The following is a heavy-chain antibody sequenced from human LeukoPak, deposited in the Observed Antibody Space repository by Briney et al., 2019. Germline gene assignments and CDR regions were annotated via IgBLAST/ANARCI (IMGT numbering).Heavy chain of an antibody. CDR2: IYTSGST. CDR1: GGSISSGSYY. V-gene: IGHV4-61*02. D-gene: IGHD6-25*01. CDR3: ARESPLSSGDAFDI. Sequence: SETLSLTCTVSGGSISSGSYYWSWIRQPAGKGLEWIGRIYTSGSTNYNPSLKSRVTISVDTSKNQFSLKLSSVTAADTAVYYCARESPLSSGDAFDIWGQGTMVTVSS. J-gene: IGHJ3*02.